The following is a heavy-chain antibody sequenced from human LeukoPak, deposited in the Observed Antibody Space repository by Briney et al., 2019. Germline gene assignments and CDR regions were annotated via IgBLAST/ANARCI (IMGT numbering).Heavy chain of an antibody. CDR3: ARRLGSRGWFDP. D-gene: IGHD3-10*01. Sequence: TLSLTCTVSGGSISSGDYYWGWVRQPPGTGLEWIGYIYYSGSTYYNPSRKRRVTISVETYKKQFSLKLSSVTAADTAVYYCARRLGSRGWFDPWGQGTLVTVSS. CDR2: IYYSGST. V-gene: IGHV4-30-4*01. J-gene: IGHJ5*02. CDR1: GGSISSGDYY.